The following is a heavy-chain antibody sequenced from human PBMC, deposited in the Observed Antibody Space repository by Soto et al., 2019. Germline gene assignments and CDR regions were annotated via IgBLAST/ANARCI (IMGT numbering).Heavy chain of an antibody. CDR1: GGTFSSYA. Sequence: SVKVSCKASGGTFSSYAISWVRQAPGQGLEWMGGIIPIFGTANYAQKFQGRVTITADESTSTAYMELSSLRSEDTAVYYCARDGDGYNNFDYWGQGTMVTVSS. D-gene: IGHD5-12*01. V-gene: IGHV1-69*13. J-gene: IGHJ4*02. CDR3: ARDGDGYNNFDY. CDR2: IIPIFGTA.